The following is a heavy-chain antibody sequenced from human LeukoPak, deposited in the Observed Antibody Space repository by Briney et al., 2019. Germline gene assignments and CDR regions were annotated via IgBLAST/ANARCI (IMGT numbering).Heavy chain of an antibody. CDR3: AREPDVCMDV. CDR1: GFTFSTYF. J-gene: IGHJ6*04. Sequence: PGRSLRLSCAASGFTFSTYFMHWVRQAPGKGLEWVADIASDGSHTFYVESVKGRFTISRDNAKNSLYLQMNSLRAEDTAVYYCAREPDVCMDVWGKGTTVTVSS. D-gene: IGHD1-14*01. V-gene: IGHV3-30-3*01. CDR2: IASDGSHT.